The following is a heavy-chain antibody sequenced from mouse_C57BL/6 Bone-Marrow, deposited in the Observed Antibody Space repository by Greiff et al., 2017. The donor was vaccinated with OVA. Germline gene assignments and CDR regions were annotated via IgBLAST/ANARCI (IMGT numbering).Heavy chain of an antibody. Sequence: QVQLQQPGAELVKPGASVKLSCKASGYTFTSYWMHWVKQRPGQGLEWIGMIHPNSGSTNYNEKFKSKATLTVDKSSSTAYMQLSSLTSEDSAVYYCARDLLWAWFAYWGQGTLVTVSA. CDR3: ARDLLWAWFAY. J-gene: IGHJ3*01. V-gene: IGHV1-64*01. D-gene: IGHD2-10*01. CDR1: GYTFTSYW. CDR2: IHPNSGST.